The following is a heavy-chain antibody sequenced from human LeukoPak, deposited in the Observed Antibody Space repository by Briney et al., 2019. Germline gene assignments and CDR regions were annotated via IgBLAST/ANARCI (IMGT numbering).Heavy chain of an antibody. CDR1: GYTFTSYI. CDR2: ISPYNGNT. Sequence: ASVKVSCKAPGYTFTSYIISCGRQAPGQGLEWMAWISPYNGNTNYAQKLKGRVNMNTETSTRTAYMELRSLRSDDTAVYYCARVRGSYWNFYFDYWGQGTLVTVSS. CDR3: ARVRGSYWNFYFDY. J-gene: IGHJ4*02. D-gene: IGHD1-26*01. V-gene: IGHV1-18*01.